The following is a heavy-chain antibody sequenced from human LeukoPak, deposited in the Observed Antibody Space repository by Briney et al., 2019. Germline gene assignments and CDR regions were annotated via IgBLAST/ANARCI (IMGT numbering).Heavy chain of an antibody. V-gene: IGHV3-49*03. D-gene: IGHD2-8*02. J-gene: IGHJ4*02. Sequence: GGSLRLSCTSSGFTFGDYGMSWFRQAPGKGPEWVGFIRSKAYGGATEYAASVKGRFTISRDDSKSIAYLQMNSLETEDTAVYYCSRSRRVHCTGACYSFDYWGQGTLVTVS. CDR1: GFTFGDYG. CDR3: SRSRRVHCTGACYSFDY. CDR2: IRSKAYGGAT.